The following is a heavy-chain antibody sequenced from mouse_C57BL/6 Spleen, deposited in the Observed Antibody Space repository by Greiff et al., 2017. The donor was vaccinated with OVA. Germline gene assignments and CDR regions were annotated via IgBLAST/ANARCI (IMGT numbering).Heavy chain of an antibody. J-gene: IGHJ2*01. V-gene: IGHV1-69*01. CDR2: IDPSDSYT. D-gene: IGHD2-5*01. Sequence: QVQLQQPGAELVMPGASVKLSCKASGYTFTSYWMHWVKQRPGQGLEWIGEIDPSDSYTNYNQKFKGKSTLTVDKSSSTAYMQLSSLTSEDSAVYYCARVRPIRAYSNSYYFDYWGQGTTLTVSS. CDR1: GYTFTSYW. CDR3: ARVRPIRAYSNSYYFDY.